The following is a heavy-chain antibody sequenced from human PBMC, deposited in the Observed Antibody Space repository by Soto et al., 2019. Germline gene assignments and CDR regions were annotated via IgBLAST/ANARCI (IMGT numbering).Heavy chain of an antibody. CDR2: ISGSGGGT. J-gene: IGHJ6*03. Sequence: GGSLRLSCAASGFTFSSYAMSWVRQAPGKGLEWVSAISGSGGGTYYADSVKGRFTISRDNSKNTLYLQMNSLRAEDTAVYYCAKGPYYYYYYMDVWDKGTTVTVSS. V-gene: IGHV3-23*01. CDR3: AKGPYYYYYYMDV. CDR1: GFTFSSYA.